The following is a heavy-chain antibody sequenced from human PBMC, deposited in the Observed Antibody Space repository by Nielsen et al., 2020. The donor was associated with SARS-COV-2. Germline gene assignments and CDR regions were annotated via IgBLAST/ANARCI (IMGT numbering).Heavy chain of an antibody. CDR1: VYTFTTYY. J-gene: IGHJ4*02. V-gene: IGHV1-46*01. Sequence: ASVKVSCKASVYTFTTYYVHRVRQASGQGLEWLGIINPSGGSTNYAQRFQGRITMTRDTSTSTVYMELSSLRSEDTAVYYCAREHDYDFWSGYQGARGFDYWGQGTLVTVSS. D-gene: IGHD3-3*01. CDR2: INPSGGST. CDR3: AREHDYDFWSGYQGARGFDY.